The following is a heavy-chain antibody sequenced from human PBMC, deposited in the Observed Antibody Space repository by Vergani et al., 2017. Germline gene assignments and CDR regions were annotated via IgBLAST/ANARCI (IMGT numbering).Heavy chain of an antibody. J-gene: IGHJ3*02. D-gene: IGHD6-19*01. CDR3: AKVGRSEVAGTFGAFDI. V-gene: IGHV3-23*04. CDR1: GFTFIMHA. CDR2: LSASDRRT. Sequence: DVQLVESGGGLVKPGGSLRLSCAASGFTFIMHAMSWVRQAPGKGLEWVSTLSASDRRTHYADSVKGRFTISRDISKNTLFLHMNSLRPEDTAVYYCAKVGRSEVAGTFGAFDIWGQGTMVTVSS.